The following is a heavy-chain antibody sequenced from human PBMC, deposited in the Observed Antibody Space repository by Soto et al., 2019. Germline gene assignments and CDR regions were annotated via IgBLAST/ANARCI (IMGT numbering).Heavy chain of an antibody. V-gene: IGHV1-69*13. J-gene: IGHJ5*02. CDR1: GGTFSSYA. CDR2: IIPIFGTA. Sequence: SVKVSCKASGGTFSSYAISWVRQAPGQGLEWMGGIIPIFGTANYAQKFQGRVTITADESTSTAYMELSSLRSEDTAVYYCARVMGYSSSWYGRFDPWGQGTLVTVSS. CDR3: ARVMGYSSSWYGRFDP. D-gene: IGHD6-13*01.